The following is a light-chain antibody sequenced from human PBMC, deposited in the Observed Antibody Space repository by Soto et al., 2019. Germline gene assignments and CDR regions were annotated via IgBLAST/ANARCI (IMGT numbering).Light chain of an antibody. V-gene: IGLV2-11*01. CDR1: SSDVGAYTY. Sequence: QSALTQPRSVSGSPGQSVTISCTGTSSDVGAYTYVSWYQQHPGKAPKLMIYDVNKRPSGIPVRFSGFKSGSTASLTISGLQAEDEADYYCCSYAGSYTYVFGTGTKLTVL. CDR3: CSYAGSYTYV. J-gene: IGLJ1*01. CDR2: DVN.